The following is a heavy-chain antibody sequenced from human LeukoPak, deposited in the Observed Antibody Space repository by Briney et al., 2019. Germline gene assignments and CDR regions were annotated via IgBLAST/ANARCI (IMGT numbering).Heavy chain of an antibody. CDR3: AKDFSAYYYDSSGYQYPRFDY. D-gene: IGHD3-22*01. CDR2: ISGSGGST. V-gene: IGHV3-23*01. CDR1: GFTFSSYA. Sequence: GGSLRLSCAASGFTFSSYAMSWVRQAPGKGLEWVSAISGSGGSTYYADSVKGRFTISRDNSKNTLYLQMNSLRAEDTAVYYCAKDFSAYYYDSSGYQYPRFDYWGQGTLLTVSS. J-gene: IGHJ4*02.